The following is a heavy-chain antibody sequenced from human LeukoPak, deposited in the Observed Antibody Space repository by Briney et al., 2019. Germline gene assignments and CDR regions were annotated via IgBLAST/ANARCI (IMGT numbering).Heavy chain of an antibody. CDR2: IYYSGST. J-gene: IGHJ6*02. Sequence: SETLSLTCTVSGGSISSSSYYWGWIRQPPGKGLEWIGGIYYSGSTYYNPSLKSRVTISVDTSKNQFSLKLSSVTAADTAVYYCARLRYCSSTSCLLSYYYGMDVWGQGTTVTVSS. D-gene: IGHD2-2*01. CDR3: ARLRYCSSTSCLLSYYYGMDV. CDR1: GGSISSSSYY. V-gene: IGHV4-39*01.